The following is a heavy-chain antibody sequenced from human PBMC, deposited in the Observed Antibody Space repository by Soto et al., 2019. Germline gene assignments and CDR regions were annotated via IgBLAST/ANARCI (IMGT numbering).Heavy chain of an antibody. CDR3: ARRYDFWSGGDMDV. Sequence: GGSLRLSCAVSGFTFSDNDMDWVRQAPGQGLEWVARSRNKAKSYSTGYAASVKGRFSVSRDDSKNLLYLQMNSLTTEDTAVYYCARRYDFWSGGDMDVWGQGTTVTVSS. V-gene: IGHV3-72*01. D-gene: IGHD3-3*01. CDR1: GFTFSDND. J-gene: IGHJ6*02. CDR2: SRNKAKSYST.